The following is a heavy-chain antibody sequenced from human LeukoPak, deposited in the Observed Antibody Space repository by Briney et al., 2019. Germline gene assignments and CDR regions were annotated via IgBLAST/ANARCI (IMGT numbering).Heavy chain of an antibody. D-gene: IGHD6-13*01. Sequence: GGSLRLSCAASGFTFSQYWMSWVRQAPGKGLEWVSAISGSGGSTYYADSVKGRFTISRDNSKNTLYLQMNSLRAEDTAVYYCAKSQQLVIYYYGMDVWGQGTTVTVSS. V-gene: IGHV3-23*01. CDR3: AKSQQLVIYYYGMDV. CDR1: GFTFSQYW. J-gene: IGHJ6*02. CDR2: ISGSGGST.